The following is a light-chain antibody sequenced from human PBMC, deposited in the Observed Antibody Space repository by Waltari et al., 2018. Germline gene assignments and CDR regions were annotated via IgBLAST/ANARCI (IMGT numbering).Light chain of an antibody. CDR3: CSYAGNKLI. Sequence: QSALTQPPSASGSPGPSVTLSCTGTSSDVGRYHFVSWYQQPPGKAPKLIISEVTRRSSGVPDRFSAFKSGNTASLTVSGLQAEDEADYYCCSYAGNKLIFGGGTKLTVL. CDR1: SSDVGRYHF. V-gene: IGLV2-8*01. CDR2: EVT. J-gene: IGLJ2*01.